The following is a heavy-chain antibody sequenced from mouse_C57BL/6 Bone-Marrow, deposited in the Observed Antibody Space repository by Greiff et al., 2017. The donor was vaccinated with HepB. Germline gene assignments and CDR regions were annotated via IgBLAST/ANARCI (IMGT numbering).Heavy chain of an antibody. CDR2: FSSGGSYT. D-gene: IGHD2-4*01. Sequence: EVMLVESGGDLVKPGGSLKLSCAASGFTFSSYGMSWVRQTPDKRLEWVATFSSGGSYTYYPDSVKGRFTISRDNAKNTLYLQMSSLKSEDTAMYYCARHGGLRRPFAYWGQGTLVTVSA. CDR3: ARHGGLRRPFAY. CDR1: GFTFSSYG. V-gene: IGHV5-6*02. J-gene: IGHJ3*01.